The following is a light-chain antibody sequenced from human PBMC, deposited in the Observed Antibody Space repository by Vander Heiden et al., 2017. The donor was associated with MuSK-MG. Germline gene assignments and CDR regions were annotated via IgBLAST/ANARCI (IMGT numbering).Light chain of an antibody. J-gene: IGKJ5*01. V-gene: IGKV1-39*01. CDR3: QQSYSAPIT. Sequence: DIQMPQPPSSLSASVGDRVTITCRASQSISSYLNWYQQKPGKAPKFLIYAASSLQSGVPSRFSGSGSGTDFTLTISSLQPEDFATYYCQQSYSAPITFGQGTRLEIK. CDR1: QSISSY. CDR2: AAS.